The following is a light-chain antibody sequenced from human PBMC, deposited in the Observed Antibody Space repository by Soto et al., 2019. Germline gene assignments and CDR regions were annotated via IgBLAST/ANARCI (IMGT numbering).Light chain of an antibody. CDR3: ATWDDTLRGWV. V-gene: IGLV1-44*01. J-gene: IGLJ3*02. CDR1: YSNIGSNT. Sequence: VLTNTPSASGPRRQEGISSCCGTYSNIGSNTVKWYRQVPGSAPKFLIYSNNERPSGVADRFSGSKSGTSASLAISGLQSEDGADYYCATWDDTLRGWVFGGGPKVTVL. CDR2: SNN.